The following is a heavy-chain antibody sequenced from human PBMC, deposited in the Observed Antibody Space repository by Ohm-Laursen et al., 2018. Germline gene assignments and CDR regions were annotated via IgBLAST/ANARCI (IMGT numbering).Heavy chain of an antibody. D-gene: IGHD3-10*01. Sequence: GSSVKVSCKASGYTFTNYYMHWVRQAPGQSLEWMGWINPNSGGTNYAQKFQGRVTMTRDTSISTVSMELTRLISDDTAVYYCAKDPGRYYFDYWGQGTLATVSS. CDR1: GYTFTNYY. V-gene: IGHV1-2*02. J-gene: IGHJ4*02. CDR3: AKDPGRYYFDY. CDR2: INPNSGGT.